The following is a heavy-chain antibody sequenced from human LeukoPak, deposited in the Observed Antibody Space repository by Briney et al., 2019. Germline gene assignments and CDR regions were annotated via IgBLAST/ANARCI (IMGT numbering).Heavy chain of an antibody. V-gene: IGHV3-30*04. D-gene: IGHD1-26*01. CDR3: ARDPWELLGAFDI. J-gene: IGHJ3*02. CDR1: GFTFSSYA. Sequence: GSLRLSCAASGFTFSSYAMHWVRQAPGKGLEWVAVISYDGSNKYYADSVKGRFTISRDNSKNTLYLQMNSLRAEDTAVYYCARDPWELLGAFDIWGQGTMVTVSS. CDR2: ISYDGSNK.